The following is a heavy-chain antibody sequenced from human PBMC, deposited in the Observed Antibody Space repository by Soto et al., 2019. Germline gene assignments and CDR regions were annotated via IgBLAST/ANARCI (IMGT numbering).Heavy chain of an antibody. CDR1: GFTFSGAG. CDR2: IRSKGNNYAT. D-gene: IGHD2-2*01. V-gene: IGHV3-73*01. Sequence: GGSLRLSCVASGFTFSGAGIHWVRQASGKGLERVGRIRSKGNNYATAYSASVRGRFTVSRDDSKNTACLQMNSLKIEDTAVYFCTRLTEIVVVQSFDIWGQGTMVTVSS. J-gene: IGHJ3*02. CDR3: TRLTEIVVVQSFDI.